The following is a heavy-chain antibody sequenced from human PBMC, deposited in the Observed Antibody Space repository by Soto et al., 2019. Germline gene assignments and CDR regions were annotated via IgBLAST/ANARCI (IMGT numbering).Heavy chain of an antibody. CDR2: IIPIFGTA. Sequence: QVQLVQSGAEVKKPGSSVKVSCKASGCTFSSYSINWVRQAPGQGLEWMGGIIPIFGTANYAQKFQGRVTITADESTSTAHMELSSLRNEDTAVYYCARPFQSWPGGWYFDLWGRGTLVTVSS. D-gene: IGHD3-16*01. CDR3: ARPFQSWPGGWYFDL. V-gene: IGHV1-69*01. J-gene: IGHJ2*01. CDR1: GCTFSSYS.